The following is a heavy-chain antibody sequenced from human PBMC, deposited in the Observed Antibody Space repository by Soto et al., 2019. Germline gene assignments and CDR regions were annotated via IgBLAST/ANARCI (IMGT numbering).Heavy chain of an antibody. CDR2: IYYSGST. Sequence: QVQLQESGPGLVKPSQTLSLTCTVSGGSISSGGYYWSWIRQHPGKGLEWIGYIYYSGSTYYNPSPKSRVTLSVAPSKNQFSLKLRSVTAADTDVYYCARWASSGYSIRAFDYWGQGTLVTVSS. CDR1: GGSISSGGYY. CDR3: ARWASSGYSIRAFDY. D-gene: IGHD3-22*01. V-gene: IGHV4-31*03. J-gene: IGHJ4*02.